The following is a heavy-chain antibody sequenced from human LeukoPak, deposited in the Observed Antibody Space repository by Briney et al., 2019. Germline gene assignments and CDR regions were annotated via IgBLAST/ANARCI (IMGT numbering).Heavy chain of an antibody. CDR3: ARGYSGSYPTGY. CDR1: GYTFTGYY. J-gene: IGHJ4*02. CDR2: INPNSGGT. D-gene: IGHD1-26*01. Sequence: ASVKVSCKASGYTFTGYYTHWVRQAPGQGLEWMGWINPNSGGTNYAQKFQGRVTVTRDTSISTAYMELSRLRSDDTAVYYCARGYSGSYPTGYWGQGTLVTVSS. V-gene: IGHV1-2*02.